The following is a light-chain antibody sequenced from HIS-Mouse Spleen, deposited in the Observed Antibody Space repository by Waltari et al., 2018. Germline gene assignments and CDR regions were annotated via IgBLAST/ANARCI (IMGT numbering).Light chain of an antibody. Sequence: QSALTQPASVSGSPGQSITISCTGTSSDVGGSNYVSWYQQHPGKAPKLMIYDLSNRPSGVSSRFSGSTSGNTASLTISGLQAEDEADYYCSSYTSSSTLVFGGGTKLTVL. CDR1: SSDVGGSNY. CDR2: DLS. J-gene: IGLJ3*02. V-gene: IGLV2-14*03. CDR3: SSYTSSSTLV.